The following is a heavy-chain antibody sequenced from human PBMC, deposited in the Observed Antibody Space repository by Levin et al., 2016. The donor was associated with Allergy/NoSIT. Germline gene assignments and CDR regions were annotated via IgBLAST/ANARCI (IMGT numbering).Heavy chain of an antibody. Sequence: SETLSLTCTVSGGSTSSYSHYWGWSRQPPGKGLEWIGFVHYNGATYYSPSLKSRLTISVDTSKNQFSLKLSSVTAADTAVYYCARTPLTPVTSGLIDCWGQGTLVTVSS. CDR2: VHYNGAT. CDR1: GGSTSSYSHY. CDR3: ARTPLTPVTSGLIDC. D-gene: IGHD4-17*01. J-gene: IGHJ4*02. V-gene: IGHV4-39*01.